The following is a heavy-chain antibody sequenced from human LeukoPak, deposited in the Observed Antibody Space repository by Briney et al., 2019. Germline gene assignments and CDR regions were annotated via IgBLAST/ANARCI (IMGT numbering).Heavy chain of an antibody. V-gene: IGHV3-30*02. CDR2: IGYDGSNK. CDR3: ARESHVWSGYNPMDY. Sequence: PGGSLRLSCAASGFTFSTYGMHWVRQAPGKGLQWVAFIGYDGSNKYYVDSVKGRFTISRDNSMPTLYLQMDGLRADDTAVYYCARESHVWSGYNPMDYWGQGTLVTVSS. J-gene: IGHJ4*02. D-gene: IGHD3-3*01. CDR1: GFTFSTYG.